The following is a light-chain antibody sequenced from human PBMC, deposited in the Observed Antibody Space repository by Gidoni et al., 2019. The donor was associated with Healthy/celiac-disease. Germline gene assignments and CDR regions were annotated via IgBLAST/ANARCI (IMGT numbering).Light chain of an antibody. J-gene: IGLJ3*02. CDR2: SNN. CDR1: SSNIGSNT. V-gene: IGLV1-44*01. Sequence: QSVLTQPPSASGTPGQRVTISCSGSSSNIGSNTVNWYHQLPGTAPKLLIYSNNQRPSGFPDRFSGSKSGTSASLAISGLQSEDYADYYCAAWDDSLNGRVFGGGTKLTVL. CDR3: AAWDDSLNGRV.